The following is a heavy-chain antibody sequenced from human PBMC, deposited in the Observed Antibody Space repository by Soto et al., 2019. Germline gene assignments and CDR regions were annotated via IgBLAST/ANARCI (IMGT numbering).Heavy chain of an antibody. J-gene: IGHJ4*02. CDR2: IYWDDDK. D-gene: IGHD6-19*01. CDR1: GFSLSTSGLG. Sequence: QITLKESGPTLVRPTQTLTLTCTFSGFSLSTSGLGVGWIRQPPGKALEWLALIYWDDDKRYSPSLKARLTITKNTFKNQVVRTTTNMDPVDTATYYGAHRPSGWYLFDYWGQGTLVTVSS. CDR3: AHRPSGWYLFDY. V-gene: IGHV2-5*02.